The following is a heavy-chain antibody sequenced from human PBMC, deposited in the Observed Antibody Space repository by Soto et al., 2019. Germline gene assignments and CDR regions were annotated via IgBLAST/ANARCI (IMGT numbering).Heavy chain of an antibody. V-gene: IGHV1-18*01. CDR1: GYTFTSYG. D-gene: IGHD1-26*01. J-gene: IGHJ4*02. Sequence: QVQLVQSGAEVKKPWASVKVSCNASGYTFTSYGISWVRQAPGQGLEWMGWISAYNGNTNYAQKLQGRDTMTTDTSERTAYMALRSLRYDDTAVYYSARDLVGANYWGQGTLVTVSS. CDR3: ARDLVGANY. CDR2: ISAYNGNT.